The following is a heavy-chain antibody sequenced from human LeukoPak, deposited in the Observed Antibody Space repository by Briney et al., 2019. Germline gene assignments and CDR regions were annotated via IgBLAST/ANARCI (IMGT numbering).Heavy chain of an antibody. Sequence: GGYLRLSCAASGFKFDDYGMNWVRQVPGKGLEWVSGINWNGVSTGYVDSVRGRFTISRDNAKNSLYLQMDSLRVEDTALYYCARRTYYSDDSAYYGGGYFDYRGQGILVSVSS. V-gene: IGHV3-20*04. CDR1: GFKFDDYG. D-gene: IGHD3-22*01. CDR2: INWNGVST. J-gene: IGHJ4*02. CDR3: ARRTYYSDDSAYYGGGYFDY.